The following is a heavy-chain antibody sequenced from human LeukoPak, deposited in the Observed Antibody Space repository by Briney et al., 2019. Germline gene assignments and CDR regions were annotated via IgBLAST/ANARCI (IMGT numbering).Heavy chain of an antibody. J-gene: IGHJ4*02. V-gene: IGHV3-7*01. CDR2: IKQDGSEI. CDR1: GFTFSNYW. D-gene: IGHD3-10*01. CDR3: AKVLLWFGEFTAPFDY. Sequence: GGSLRLSCAASGFTFSNYWMSWVRQAPGKGLEWVANIKQDGSEIYYVDSVKGRFSISRDNAKNSLYLQMNSLRAEDTAVYYCAKVLLWFGEFTAPFDYWGQGSWVTVSS.